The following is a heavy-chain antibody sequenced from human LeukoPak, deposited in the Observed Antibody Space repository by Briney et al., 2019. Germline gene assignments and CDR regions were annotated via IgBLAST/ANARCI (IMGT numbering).Heavy chain of an antibody. Sequence: GASVKVSCKASGYSFTSYWIGWVRQMPGKGLEWMGIIYPGDSDTRYSPSFQGQVTISADKSISTAYLQWSSLKASDTAMYYCARSTYYYGMDVWGQGTTVTVSS. CDR1: GYSFTSYW. J-gene: IGHJ6*02. CDR3: ARSTYYYGMDV. CDR2: IYPGDSDT. V-gene: IGHV5-51*01.